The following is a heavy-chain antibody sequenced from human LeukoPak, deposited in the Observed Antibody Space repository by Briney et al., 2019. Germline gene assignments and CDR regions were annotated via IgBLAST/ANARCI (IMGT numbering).Heavy chain of an antibody. CDR1: GYTFTGYY. CDR3: ARASDGIVVVPAATMGNWFDP. Sequence: ASVKVSCKASGYTFTGYYMHWVRQAPGQELEWMGWINPNSGGTNYAQKFQGRVTMTRDTSISTAYMELSRLRSDDTAVYYCARASDGIVVVPAATMGNWFDPWGQGTLVTVSS. J-gene: IGHJ5*02. CDR2: INPNSGGT. D-gene: IGHD2-2*01. V-gene: IGHV1-2*02.